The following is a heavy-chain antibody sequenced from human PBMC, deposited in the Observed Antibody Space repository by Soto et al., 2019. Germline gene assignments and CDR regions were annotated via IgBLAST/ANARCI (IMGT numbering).Heavy chain of an antibody. CDR2: IYYSGST. CDR3: ARHRGVAVAGTPFDY. CDR1: GGSISSSSYY. J-gene: IGHJ4*02. D-gene: IGHD6-19*01. Sequence: QLQLQESGPGLVKPSETLSLTCTVSGGSISSSSYYWGWIRQPPGKGLEWIGSIYYSGSTYYNPSLKSRVTISVDTSKNQFSRKLSSVTAADTAVSYCARHRGVAVAGTPFDYWGQGTLVTVSS. V-gene: IGHV4-39*01.